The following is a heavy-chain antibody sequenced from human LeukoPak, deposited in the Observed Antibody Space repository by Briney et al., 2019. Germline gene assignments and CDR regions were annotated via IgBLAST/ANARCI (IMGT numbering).Heavy chain of an antibody. V-gene: IGHV3-66*02. CDR3: ARGQQLVPLFDL. CDR1: GFSVSINY. Sequence: GGSLRLSCAGSGFSVSINYMTWVRQAPGKGLEWVSLIYRDGSTYYADSVKGRFTISRDNSKNTLYLQMNSLRAEDTAVYYCARGQQLVPLFDLWGQGTLVTVSS. D-gene: IGHD6-13*01. CDR2: IYRDGST. J-gene: IGHJ4*02.